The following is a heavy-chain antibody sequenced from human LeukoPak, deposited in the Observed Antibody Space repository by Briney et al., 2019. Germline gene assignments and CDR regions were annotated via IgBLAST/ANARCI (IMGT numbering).Heavy chain of an antibody. CDR1: GFTFSSYA. D-gene: IGHD6-6*01. J-gene: IGHJ4*02. CDR2: ISGSGGST. CDR3: AKKGSSSIGGKGG. Sequence: GGSLRLSCAASGFTFSSYAMSWVRQAPGKGLEWVSAISGSGGSTYYADSVKGRFAISRDNSKNTLYLQMNSLRAEDTAVYYCAKKGSSSIGGKGGWGQGTLVTVSS. V-gene: IGHV3-23*01.